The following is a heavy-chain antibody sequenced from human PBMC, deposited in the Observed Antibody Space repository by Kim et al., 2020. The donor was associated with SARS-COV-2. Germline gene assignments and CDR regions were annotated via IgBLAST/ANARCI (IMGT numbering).Heavy chain of an antibody. CDR3: VSCRGYYSAFDI. D-gene: IGHD1-26*01. CDR1: GFTSGNYW. V-gene: IGHV3-7*01. CDR2: IKQDGSEK. Sequence: GGSLRLSCVASGFTSGNYWMSWVRQAPGKGLEWVANIKQDGSEKYYVDSVKGRFTISRDNAKNSLYVQMNSLRSDDTAMYYCVSCRGYYSAFDIWGQGTMVTVSS. J-gene: IGHJ3*02.